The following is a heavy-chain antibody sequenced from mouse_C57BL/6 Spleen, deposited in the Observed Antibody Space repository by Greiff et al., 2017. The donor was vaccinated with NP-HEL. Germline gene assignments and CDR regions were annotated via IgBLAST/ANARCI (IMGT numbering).Heavy chain of an antibody. CDR1: GYTFTDYN. CDR2: INPNNGGT. V-gene: IGHV1-18*01. CDR3: ARRGSSFYWYFDV. Sequence: VHVKQSGPELVKPGASVKIPCKASGYTFTDYNMDWVKQSHGKSLEWIGDINPNNGGTIYNQKFKGKATLTVDKSSSTAYMELRSLTSEDTAVYYCARRGSSFYWYFDVWGTGTTVTVSS. J-gene: IGHJ1*03. D-gene: IGHD1-1*01.